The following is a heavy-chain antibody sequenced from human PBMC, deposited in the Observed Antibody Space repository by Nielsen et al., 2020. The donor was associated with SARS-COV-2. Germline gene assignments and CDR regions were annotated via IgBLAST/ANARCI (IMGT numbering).Heavy chain of an antibody. Sequence: GGSLRLSCAASRFTFSSYGMHWVRQAPGKGLEWVAVIWSDGSDRYYADSVKGRFTISRDNSKNTLYLQMNSLRVDDTAVYFCARGTGSVAGTIDYWGQGTQVTVSS. J-gene: IGHJ4*02. V-gene: IGHV3-33*01. CDR3: ARGTGSVAGTIDY. CDR1: RFTFSSYG. D-gene: IGHD6-19*01. CDR2: IWSDGSDR.